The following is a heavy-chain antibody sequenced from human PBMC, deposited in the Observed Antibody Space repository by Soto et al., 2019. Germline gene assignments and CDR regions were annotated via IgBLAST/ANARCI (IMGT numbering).Heavy chain of an antibody. D-gene: IGHD1-7*01. J-gene: IGHJ5*02. CDR1: GFIVSDYD. V-gene: IGHV3-11*01. Sequence: QVQLVESGGGLVKPGGSLRLSCAASGFIVSDYDMTWIRQAPGKGLEWVSCITTSGSTMYYTDSMKGRFTISRDNAKNSMYLQMNNLRDEDTALYYCARHGGTFDPWGQGTLVAVSS. CDR3: ARHGGTFDP. CDR2: ITTSGSTM.